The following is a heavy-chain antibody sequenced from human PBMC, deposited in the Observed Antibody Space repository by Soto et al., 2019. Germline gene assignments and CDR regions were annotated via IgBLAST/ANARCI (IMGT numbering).Heavy chain of an antibody. CDR2: IYYSGST. J-gene: IGHJ6*02. D-gene: IGHD3-3*01. CDR3: ARDLYYDFWSGYISDYYYGMDV. CDR1: GGSVSSGSYY. Sequence: SETLSLTCTGSGGSVSSGSYYWSWIRQPPGKGLEWIGYIYYSGSTNYNPSLKSRVTISVDTSKNQFSLKLSSVTAADTAVYYCARDLYYDFWSGYISDYYYGMDVWGQGTTVTVSS. V-gene: IGHV4-61*01.